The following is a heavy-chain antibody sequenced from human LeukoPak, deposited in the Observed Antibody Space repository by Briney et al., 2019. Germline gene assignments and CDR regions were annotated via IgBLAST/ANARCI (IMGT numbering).Heavy chain of an antibody. Sequence: PGGSLRLSCAASGFTFSSYGMHWVRQAPGKGLEWVAFIRYDGSNKYYADSVKGRFTISRDNSKNTLYLQMNSLRAEDTAVYYCAVVPAAMSAGTFDYWGQGTLVTVSS. CDR3: AVVPAAMSAGTFDY. D-gene: IGHD2-2*01. CDR2: IRYDGSNK. V-gene: IGHV3-30*02. J-gene: IGHJ4*02. CDR1: GFTFSSYG.